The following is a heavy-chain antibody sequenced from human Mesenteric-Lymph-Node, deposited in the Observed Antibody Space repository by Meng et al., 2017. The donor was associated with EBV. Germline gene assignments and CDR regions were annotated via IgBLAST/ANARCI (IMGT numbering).Heavy chain of an antibody. CDR1: GGSISSGGYY. V-gene: IGHV4-30-4*01. Sequence: HVQVQESGPGLVKPSQTLSLTCAVSGGSISSGGYYWSWIRQPPGKGLEWIGYIYYSGSTYYNPSLKSRVTISVDTSKNQFSLKLSSVTAADTAVYYCARGLEVATMSYWGQGTLVTVSS. J-gene: IGHJ4*02. CDR3: ARGLEVATMSY. CDR2: IYYSGST. D-gene: IGHD5-12*01.